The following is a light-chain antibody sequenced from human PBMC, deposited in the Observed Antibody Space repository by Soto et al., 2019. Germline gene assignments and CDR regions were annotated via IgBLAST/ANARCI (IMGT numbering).Light chain of an antibody. V-gene: IGKV1-33*01. CDR2: DAS. J-gene: IGKJ2*01. CDR3: QQYDNLHT. Sequence: DIQMTQSPSSLSASVGDRVTITCQASQNISNYLNWYQQKPGKAPKLLIYDASNLETGVPSRFSGSGSGTAFTFTISSLHPEYIATYYCQQYDNLHTFGQGTKLEIK. CDR1: QNISNY.